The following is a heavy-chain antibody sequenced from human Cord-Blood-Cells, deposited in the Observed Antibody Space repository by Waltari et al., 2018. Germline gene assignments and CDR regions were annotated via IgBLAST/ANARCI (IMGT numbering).Heavy chain of an antibody. J-gene: IGHJ3*02. Sequence: QVQLVQSGAEVKKPGASVKVSCKVSGYTLTELSMHWVRKAPGKGLEWMGVFDPEEGETIYEQKFQGRVTMTEDTSTDPAYMELSSLRSEDTALYYCATRGGGNRGAFDIWGQGTMVTVSS. D-gene: IGHD3-16*01. CDR3: ATRGGGNRGAFDI. V-gene: IGHV1-24*01. CDR2: FDPEEGET. CDR1: GYTLTELS.